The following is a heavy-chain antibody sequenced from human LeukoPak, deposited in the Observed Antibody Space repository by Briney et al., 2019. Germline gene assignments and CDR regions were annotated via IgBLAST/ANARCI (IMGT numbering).Heavy chain of an antibody. Sequence: ASVKVSCKASGYTFTGYYMHWVRPAPRQGLEWMGWINPNSGGTNYAQKFQGWVTMTRDTSISTAYMELSRLRSDDTAVYYCARGYDILTGYYDLGYWGQGTLVTVSS. CDR3: ARGYDILTGYYDLGY. D-gene: IGHD3-9*01. J-gene: IGHJ4*02. CDR1: GYTFTGYY. V-gene: IGHV1-2*04. CDR2: INPNSGGT.